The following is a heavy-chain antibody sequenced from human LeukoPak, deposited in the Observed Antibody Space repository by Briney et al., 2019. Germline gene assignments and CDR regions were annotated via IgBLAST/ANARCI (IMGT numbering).Heavy chain of an antibody. J-gene: IGHJ6*04. CDR2: IKQDGGEK. CDR1: GFTFSGYW. D-gene: IGHD3-10*01. Sequence: GGSQTLSCAASGFTFSGYWMSWLRQAPGKGLEWVANIKQDGGEKNYVDSVKGRFTISRDNAKNSLYLQMNSLRGEDTAVYYCARDRGFGQADVWGKGTTVTVPS. CDR3: ARDRGFGQADV. V-gene: IGHV3-7*01.